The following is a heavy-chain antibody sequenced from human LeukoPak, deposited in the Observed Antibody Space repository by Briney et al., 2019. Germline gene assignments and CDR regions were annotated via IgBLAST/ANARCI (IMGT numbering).Heavy chain of an antibody. CDR3: AGHSGWLRLLSGAYAFDI. J-gene: IGHJ3*02. D-gene: IGHD5-12*01. Sequence: SETLSLTCTVSGGSISSYYWSWIRQPPGKGLEWIGYIYYSGSTNYNPSLKSRVTISVDTSKNQFSLKLSSVTAADTAVYYCAGHSGWLRLLSGAYAFDIWGQGTMVTVSS. CDR2: IYYSGST. CDR1: GGSISSYY. V-gene: IGHV4-59*08.